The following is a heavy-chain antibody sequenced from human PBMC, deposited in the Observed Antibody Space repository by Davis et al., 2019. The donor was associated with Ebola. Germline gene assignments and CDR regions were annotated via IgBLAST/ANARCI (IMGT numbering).Heavy chain of an antibody. CDR1: GFTFGTYY. D-gene: IGHD4-23*01. J-gene: IGHJ6*04. V-gene: IGHV3-23*01. Sequence: GESLKISCAASGFTFGTYYMGWVRQAPGKGLEWVSAISGSGGSTYYADSVKGRFTISRDNSKKTLYLQMNSLRAEDTAVYYCATTTVVTPPYYGMDVWGKGTTVTVSS. CDR2: ISGSGGST. CDR3: ATTTVVTPPYYGMDV.